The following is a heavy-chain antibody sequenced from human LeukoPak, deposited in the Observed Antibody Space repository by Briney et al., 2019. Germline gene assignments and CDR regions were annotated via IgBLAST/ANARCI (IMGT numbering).Heavy chain of an antibody. J-gene: IGHJ4*02. V-gene: IGHV1-2*02. CDR2: INPNSGGT. CDR3: ARGGRITMVRGAIDY. Sequence: ASVKVSCKASGYTFTGYYMHWVRQAPGQGLEWMGWINPNSGGTNYAQKFQGRVTMTRDTSISTAYMELSRLRSDDTAVYYCARGGRITMVRGAIDYWGQGTLVTVSS. CDR1: GYTFTGYY. D-gene: IGHD3-10*01.